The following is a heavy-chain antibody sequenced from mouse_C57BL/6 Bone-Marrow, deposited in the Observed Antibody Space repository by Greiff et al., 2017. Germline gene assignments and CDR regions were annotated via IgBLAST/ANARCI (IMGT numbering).Heavy chain of an antibody. CDR3: GRGLLRVYWYFDV. V-gene: IGHV1-55*01. D-gene: IGHD1-1*01. J-gene: IGHJ1*03. CDR2: IYPGSGST. CDR1: GYTFTSYW. Sequence: QVQLKQPGAELVKPGASVTMSCKASGYTFTSYWITWVQQSPGQGLEWIGDIYPGSGSTNYNEKFKRKATLTVDTSSSTVSMQLSSLTSADSAVYYCGRGLLRVYWYFDVWGTGTTVTVSS.